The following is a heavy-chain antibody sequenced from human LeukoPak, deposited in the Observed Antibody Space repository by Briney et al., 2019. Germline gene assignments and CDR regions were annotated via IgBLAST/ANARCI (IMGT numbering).Heavy chain of an antibody. CDR2: MSPNSGNT. CDR1: GYTFTSYD. J-gene: IGHJ4*02. V-gene: IGHV1-8*01. CDR3: ARGGFGMVRGDIIIPNDY. D-gene: IGHD3-10*01. Sequence: ASVKVSCKAFGYTFTSYDINWVRQATGHGLEWMGWMSPNSGNTGYAQKFQGRVTMTRNTSISTARMALSSLRSEDTAVYYCARGGFGMVRGDIIIPNDYWGQGTLVTVSS.